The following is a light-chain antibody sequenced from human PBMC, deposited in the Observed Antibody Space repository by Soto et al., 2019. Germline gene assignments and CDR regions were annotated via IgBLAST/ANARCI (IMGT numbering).Light chain of an antibody. CDR3: CSRAGGYSWV. J-gene: IGLJ3*02. CDR2: YVS. V-gene: IGLV2-11*01. Sequence: QSALTQPRSVSGSPGQSVTISCTGTSSDVGGYKDVSWYQQHPGKAPKLMIYYVSERPSGVPDRFSGSKSDNTASLTISGLQAEDEGDYYCCSRAGGYSWVFGGGTKLTVL. CDR1: SSDVGGYKD.